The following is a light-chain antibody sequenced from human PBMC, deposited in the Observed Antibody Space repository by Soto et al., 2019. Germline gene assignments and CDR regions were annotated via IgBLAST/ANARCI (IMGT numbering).Light chain of an antibody. CDR2: DAS. Sequence: AIQLTQSPSSLSASIGDRVTITCRASQGISSALAWYQQKPGKPPKLLIYDASTLESGVPSSFSGSGSGTDFTLTISSLQPEDFATYYCQQANSFPITFGGGTKVDIK. J-gene: IGKJ4*01. CDR3: QQANSFPIT. V-gene: IGKV1-13*02. CDR1: QGISSA.